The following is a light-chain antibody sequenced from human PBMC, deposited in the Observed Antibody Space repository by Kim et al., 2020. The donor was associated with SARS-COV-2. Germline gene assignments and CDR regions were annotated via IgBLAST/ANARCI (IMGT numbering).Light chain of an antibody. CDR1: QSVSNN. V-gene: IGKV3-15*01. Sequence: VAPGERATPPCRASQSVSNNLAWYQQKPGQAPRLLIYGASTRATGIPARFSGSGSGTEFTLTISSLQSEDFAVYYCQQYNNWPYTFGQGTKLEI. CDR3: QQYNNWPYT. J-gene: IGKJ2*01. CDR2: GAS.